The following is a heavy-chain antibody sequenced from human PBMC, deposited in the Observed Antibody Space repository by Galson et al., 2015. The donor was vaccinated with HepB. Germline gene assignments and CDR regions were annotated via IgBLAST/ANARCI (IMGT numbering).Heavy chain of an antibody. V-gene: IGHV3-30*03. D-gene: IGHD1-26*01. J-gene: IGHJ3*02. Sequence: SLRLSCAASGFTFSSYGMHWVRQAPGKGLEWVAVISYDGSNKYYADSVKGRFTISRDNSKNTLYLQMNSLRAEDTAVYYCARNSGSYYRFRDDAFDIWGQGTMVTVSS. CDR1: GFTFSSYG. CDR3: ARNSGSYYRFRDDAFDI. CDR2: ISYDGSNK.